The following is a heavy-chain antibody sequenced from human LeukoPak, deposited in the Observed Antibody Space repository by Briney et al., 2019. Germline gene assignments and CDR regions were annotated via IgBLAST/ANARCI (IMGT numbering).Heavy chain of an antibody. J-gene: IGHJ6*02. Sequence: ASVKVSCKASGYTFTSYGISWVRQAPGQGLEWMGWISAYNGNTNYAQKLQGRVTMTTDTSTSTAYMELRSLRSDDTAVYYCARDRPAAGTRIYYYYGMDVWGQGTTVTVSS. CDR2: ISAYNGNT. D-gene: IGHD6-13*01. CDR1: GYTFTSYG. CDR3: ARDRPAAGTRIYYYYGMDV. V-gene: IGHV1-18*01.